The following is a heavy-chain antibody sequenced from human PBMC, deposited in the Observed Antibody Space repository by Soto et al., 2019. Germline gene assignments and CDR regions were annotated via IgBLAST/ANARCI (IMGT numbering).Heavy chain of an antibody. CDR2: INHSGST. CDR3: ARSPYYYGSGSYYPYGMDV. CDR1: GGSFSGYY. J-gene: IGHJ6*02. D-gene: IGHD3-10*01. Sequence: QVQLQQWGAGLLKPSETLSLTCAVYGGSFSGYYWSWIRQPPGKGLEWIGEINHSGSTNYNPSLKSRFTISVDTSKNQFSLKLSSVTAADTAVYYCARSPYYYGSGSYYPYGMDVWGQGTTVTVSS. V-gene: IGHV4-34*01.